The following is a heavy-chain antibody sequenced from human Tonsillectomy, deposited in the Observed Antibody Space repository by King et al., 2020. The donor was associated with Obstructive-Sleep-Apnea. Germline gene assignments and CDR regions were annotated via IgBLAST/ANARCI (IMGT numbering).Heavy chain of an antibody. CDR1: GGSISSGGYY. J-gene: IGHJ5*02. D-gene: IGHD3-22*01. CDR2: IYYSGST. V-gene: IGHV4-31*03. Sequence: VQLQESGPGLVKPSQTLSLTCTVSGGSISSGGYYWSWIRQHPGKGLEWIGYIYYSGSTYYNPSLKSRVTISVDTSKNQFSLKLSSVTAADTAVYYCAKFTTDDYDSSGYYEGWFDPWGQGTLVTVSS. CDR3: AKFTTDDYDSSGYYEGWFDP.